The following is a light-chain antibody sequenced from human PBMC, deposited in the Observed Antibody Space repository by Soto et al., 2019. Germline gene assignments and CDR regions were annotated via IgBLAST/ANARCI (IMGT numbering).Light chain of an antibody. CDR2: SNN. V-gene: IGLV1-44*01. J-gene: IGLJ3*02. Sequence: QLVLTQPPSASGTPGQRVTISCSGGSSNIGSNTVSWYQQLPGTAPKLLIYSNNQRPSGVPARFSGSKSATSASLAISGPQSEDEVDYYCAAWDDSLNGWVFGGGTKVTVL. CDR1: SSNIGSNT. CDR3: AAWDDSLNGWV.